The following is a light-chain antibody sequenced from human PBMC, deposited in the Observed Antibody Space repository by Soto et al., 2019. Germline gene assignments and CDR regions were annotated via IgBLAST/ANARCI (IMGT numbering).Light chain of an antibody. CDR2: EVS. J-gene: IGLJ3*02. CDR1: SSAVGAYNY. CDR3: SSYTSSTTLM. V-gene: IGLV2-14*01. Sequence: QSALTQPASVSGSPGQSITISCSGTSSAVGAYNYVSCYQQHPDKAPKLMMYEVSNRPSWVSIRFSGSKSGNTASLTISGLQAEDEADYYCSSYTSSTTLMFGGGTKLTVL.